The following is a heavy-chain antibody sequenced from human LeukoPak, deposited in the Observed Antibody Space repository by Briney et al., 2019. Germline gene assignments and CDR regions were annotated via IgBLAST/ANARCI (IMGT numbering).Heavy chain of an antibody. D-gene: IGHD5-18*01. J-gene: IGHJ5*02. CDR3: ARSFSLQLWGTGVWFDP. CDR1: GGSTSSYY. V-gene: IGHV4-59*01. Sequence: SETLSLTCTVSGGSTSSYYWSWIRQPPGKGLEWIGYIYYSGSTNYNPSLKSRVTISVDTSKNQFSLKLSSVTAADTAVYYRARSFSLQLWGTGVWFDPWGQGTLVTVSS. CDR2: IYYSGST.